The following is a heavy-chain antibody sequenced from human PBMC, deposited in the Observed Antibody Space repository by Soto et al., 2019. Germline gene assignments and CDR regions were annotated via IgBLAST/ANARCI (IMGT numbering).Heavy chain of an antibody. D-gene: IGHD4-17*01. CDR3: ASCGDNRDH. CDR1: GFTFSGYA. J-gene: IGHJ4*02. V-gene: IGHV3-30-3*01. CDR2: ITYDGSEK. Sequence: QVQLVESGGGVVQPGRSLRLSCVASGFTFSGYAVHWVRQAPGKGLEWVAVITYDGSEKYYADSVKGRFTISRDNSNDTLYLQMNSLRTEDTAVYYCASCGDNRDHWGQGTLVTVSS.